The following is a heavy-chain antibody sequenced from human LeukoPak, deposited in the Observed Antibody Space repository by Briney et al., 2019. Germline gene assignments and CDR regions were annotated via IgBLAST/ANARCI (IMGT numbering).Heavy chain of an antibody. CDR2: INYSGRT. J-gene: IGHJ4*02. CDR3: ARHPGMDY. CDR1: GGSISSSGSDY. V-gene: IGHV4-39*01. Sequence: SETLSLTCTVSGGSISSSGSDYWGWIRQPPGKGLEWIGSINYSGRTFYNPSLKSRVAMSVDTSKNHFSLSLSSVSAADTAVYYCARHPGMDYWGQGTLVTVSS.